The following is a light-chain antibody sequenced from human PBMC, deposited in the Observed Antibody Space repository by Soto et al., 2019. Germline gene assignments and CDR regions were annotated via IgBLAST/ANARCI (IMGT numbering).Light chain of an antibody. CDR1: QSISSY. CDR2: AAS. Sequence: DIQMTQSTSSLSASVGDRVTITCRASQSISSYLNWYQQKPGKAPKLLIYAASSLQSGVPSRFSGSGSGTDVTLTISSLQPEDFATYYCQQSDSTLWTFGQGTKVEIK. CDR3: QQSDSTLWT. V-gene: IGKV1-39*01. J-gene: IGKJ1*01.